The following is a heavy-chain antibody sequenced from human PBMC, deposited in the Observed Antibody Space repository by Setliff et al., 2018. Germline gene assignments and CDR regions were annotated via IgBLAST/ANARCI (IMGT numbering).Heavy chain of an antibody. CDR3: ARETSSGPRIDP. V-gene: IGHV1-2*02. CDR1: GYDFSSYF. J-gene: IGHJ5*02. D-gene: IGHD2-8*02. Sequence: ASVKVSCKPSGYDFSSYFIYWLRKAPGQGLEWMGWINPNSGDTNYSQRFQGRVTMTIDTSTRTVYMELTRLRSDDTAIYYCARETSSGPRIDPWGQGTQVT. CDR2: INPNSGDT.